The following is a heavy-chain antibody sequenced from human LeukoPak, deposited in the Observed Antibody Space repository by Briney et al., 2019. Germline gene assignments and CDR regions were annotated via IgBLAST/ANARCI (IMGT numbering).Heavy chain of an antibody. CDR3: AKSPSDSGWVYYGMDV. V-gene: IGHV3-23*01. CDR1: GFTFSSYA. Sequence: GGSLRLSCAASGFTFSSYAMSWVRQAPGKGLEWVSAISGSGGSTYYADSVKGRFTISRDNSKNTLYLQINSLRAEDTAVYYCAKSPSDSGWVYYGMDVWGKGTTVTVSS. CDR2: ISGSGGST. D-gene: IGHD6-19*01. J-gene: IGHJ6*04.